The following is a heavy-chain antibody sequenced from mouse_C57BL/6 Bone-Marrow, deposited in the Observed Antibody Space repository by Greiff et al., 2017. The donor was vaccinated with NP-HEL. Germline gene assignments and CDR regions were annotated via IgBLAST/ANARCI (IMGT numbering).Heavy chain of an antibody. Sequence: DAGGGLVQPKGSLKLSCAASGFSFNTYAMNWVRQAPGEGLEWVARIRSKSNNYATYYADSVKDRFTISRDDSESMLYLQMNNLKTEDTAMYYCVRQREDYYGSYYFDYWGQGTTLTVSS. V-gene: IGHV10-1*01. CDR1: GFSFNTYA. CDR2: IRSKSNNYAT. CDR3: VRQREDYYGSYYFDY. D-gene: IGHD1-1*01. J-gene: IGHJ2*01.